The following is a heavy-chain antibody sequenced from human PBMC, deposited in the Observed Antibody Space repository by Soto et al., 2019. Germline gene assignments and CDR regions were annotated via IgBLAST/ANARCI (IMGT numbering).Heavy chain of an antibody. V-gene: IGHV4-30-4*01. CDR1: GGSISSGDYY. D-gene: IGHD2-15*01. Sequence: SETLSLTCTVSGGSISSGDYYWSWIRQPPGKGLEWIGYIYYSGSTYYNPSLKSRVTISVDTSKNQFSLKLSSVTAADTAVYYCARDGTGAGYCSGGSCHHYGMDVWGQGTTVTVSS. CDR2: IYYSGST. CDR3: ARDGTGAGYCSGGSCHHYGMDV. J-gene: IGHJ6*02.